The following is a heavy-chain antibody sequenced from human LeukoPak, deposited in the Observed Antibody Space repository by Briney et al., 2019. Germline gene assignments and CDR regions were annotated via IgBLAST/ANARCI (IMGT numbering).Heavy chain of an antibody. D-gene: IGHD3-10*01. V-gene: IGHV1-2*02. CDR1: GYTFTGYY. Sequence: ASVKVSCKASGYTFTGYYMHWVRQAPGQGLEWMGWINPNSGGTNYAQKFQGRVTMTRDTSINTAYMELSRLRSDDTAVYYCARGLPRSPLTQYGSETDAFDIWGQGTMVTVSS. J-gene: IGHJ3*02. CDR2: INPNSGGT. CDR3: ARGLPRSPLTQYGSETDAFDI.